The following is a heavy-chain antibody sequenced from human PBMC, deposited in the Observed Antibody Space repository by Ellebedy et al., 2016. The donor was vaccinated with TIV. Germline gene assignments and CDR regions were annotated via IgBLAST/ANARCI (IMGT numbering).Heavy chain of an antibody. D-gene: IGHD5-18*01. CDR2: IYYSGNT. CDR1: GGSISSYY. CDR3: ARLGHTAMVSAYFDY. J-gene: IGHJ4*02. V-gene: IGHV4-59*08. Sequence: SETLSLTCTVSGGSISSYYWSWIRQPPGKGLEWIGYIYYSGNTNYNPSLKSRVTISVDTSKNQFSLKLSSVTAADTAVYYCARLGHTAMVSAYFDYWGQGTLVTVSS.